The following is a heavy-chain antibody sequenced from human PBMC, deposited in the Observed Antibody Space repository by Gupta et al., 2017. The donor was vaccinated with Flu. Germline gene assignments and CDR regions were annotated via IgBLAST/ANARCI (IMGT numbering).Heavy chain of an antibody. J-gene: IGHJ4*02. CDR2: INSGSDYI. D-gene: IGHD3/OR15-3a*01. CDR1: GISLIHYN. Sequence: DVQLVESGGGLVKPGGSLRLSCGVSGISLIHYNMCWVRQAQGGGLEWVSCINSGSDYIYYADSVKGRFTISRDNAKKSVYLQMSSLRVEDTAKYYCASGLDRSSLFFDFWGQGALVSVSA. CDR3: ASGLDRSSLFFDF. V-gene: IGHV3-21*01.